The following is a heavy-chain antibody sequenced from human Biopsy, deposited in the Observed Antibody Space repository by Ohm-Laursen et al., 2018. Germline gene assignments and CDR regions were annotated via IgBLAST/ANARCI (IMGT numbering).Heavy chain of an antibody. J-gene: IGHJ4*02. CDR2: ISPYNDKT. V-gene: IGHV1-18*01. Sequence: SVKVSCKVSGYTFTSYDISWVRLAPGQGLEWMGWISPYNDKTSYPPKLQDRVTMTADTSTNTAHMELRSLRSDDTAVYYCARVFCTSTTCYGLLDNWGQGTVVTVSS. CDR3: ARVFCTSTTCYGLLDN. CDR1: GYTFTSYD. D-gene: IGHD2/OR15-2a*01.